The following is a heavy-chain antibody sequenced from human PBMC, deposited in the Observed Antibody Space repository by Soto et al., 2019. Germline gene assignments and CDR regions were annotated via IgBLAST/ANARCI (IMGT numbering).Heavy chain of an antibody. CDR3: ARPNYDIFTGLSGFDI. J-gene: IGHJ3*02. D-gene: IGHD3-9*01. Sequence: QVQLQESGPGLVKPSQTLSLTRIVSGDSITSGNYYWSWIRQHPGKGLEWIGYIHHSGNTYYIPSLNSRLSLSMDTSKNQFSLQLSSVTAADTALYYCARPNYDIFTGLSGFDIWGQGTMVTVSS. CDR1: GDSITSGNYY. V-gene: IGHV4-31*03. CDR2: IHHSGNT.